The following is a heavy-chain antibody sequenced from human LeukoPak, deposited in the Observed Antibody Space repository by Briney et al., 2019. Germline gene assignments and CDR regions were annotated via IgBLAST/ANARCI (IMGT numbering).Heavy chain of an antibody. D-gene: IGHD3-16*01. J-gene: IGHJ3*01. CDR2: IRPDGSEK. CDR3: ARYYDPPVGDAFDL. CDR1: GFRFGSDW. Sequence: PGGSLRLSCAVSGFRFGSDWMSWVRQAPGKGLEWVANIRPDGSEKFYVDAVKGRFIISRDNGKNSLYLQLNSLRADDTAVYYCARYYDPPVGDAFDLWGQGTMVTVSS. V-gene: IGHV3-7*01.